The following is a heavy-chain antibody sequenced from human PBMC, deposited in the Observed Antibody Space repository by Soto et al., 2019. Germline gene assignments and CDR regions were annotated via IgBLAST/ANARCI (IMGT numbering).Heavy chain of an antibody. CDR2: ISYDGSNK. Sequence: QVQLVESGGGVVQPGRSLRLSCAASGFTFSNYAMHWVRQAPDKGLEWVAFISYDGSNKVYADSVKGRFTISRDSSKKPVYLQMNSLRAEDTAVYYCARDLFSSVVGGYFYSMAVWGQGTTVTVSS. J-gene: IGHJ6*02. V-gene: IGHV3-30*04. CDR1: GFTFSNYA. D-gene: IGHD3-16*01. CDR3: ARDLFSSVVGGYFYSMAV.